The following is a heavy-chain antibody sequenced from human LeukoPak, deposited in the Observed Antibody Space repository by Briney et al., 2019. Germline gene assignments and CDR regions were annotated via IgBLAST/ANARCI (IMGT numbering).Heavy chain of an antibody. J-gene: IGHJ3*02. CDR3: AKGSSYYDSSGHYAFDI. V-gene: IGHV3-23*01. Sequence: GGSLRLSCAASGFTFSSYAMSWVRQAPGKGLEWVSAISGSGGSTYYADSVKGRFTISRDNSKNTLYLQMNSLRAEDTAVYYCAKGSSYYDSSGHYAFDIWGQGTMVTASS. CDR1: GFTFSSYA. D-gene: IGHD3-22*01. CDR2: ISGSGGST.